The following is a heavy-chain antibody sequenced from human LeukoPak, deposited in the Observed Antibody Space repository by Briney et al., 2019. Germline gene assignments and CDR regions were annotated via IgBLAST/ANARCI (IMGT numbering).Heavy chain of an antibody. D-gene: IGHD2-8*01. CDR1: GGSIISSNYY. V-gene: IGHV4-39*07. CDR3: SRENGAFSPFGY. Sequence: SETLSLTCTVSGGSIISSNYYWGWIRQPPGKGLEWIGEISLTGLTHYNPSLESRVTVSLDKSKNQLSLNLTSVTAADTAVYYCSRENGAFSPFGYWGQGTLVTVLS. CDR2: ISLTGLT. J-gene: IGHJ4*02.